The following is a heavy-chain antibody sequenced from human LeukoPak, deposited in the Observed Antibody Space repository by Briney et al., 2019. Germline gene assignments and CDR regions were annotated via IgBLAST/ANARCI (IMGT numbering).Heavy chain of an antibody. CDR1: GFTFSNYA. CDR3: AKDNPRNSDSGSYYFDY. Sequence: GGSLRLSCAASGFTFSNYAMNWVRQAPGKGLEWVSGISGSGDHTYYADSVKGRFTISRDNSKNTLYLQMNSLRAEDTAVYYCAKDNPRNSDSGSYYFDYWGQGTLVTVSS. J-gene: IGHJ4*02. V-gene: IGHV3-23*01. D-gene: IGHD1-26*01. CDR2: ISGSGDHT.